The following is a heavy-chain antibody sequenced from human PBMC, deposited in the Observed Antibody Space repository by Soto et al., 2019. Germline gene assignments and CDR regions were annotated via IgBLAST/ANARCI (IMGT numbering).Heavy chain of an antibody. CDR3: TKDTFGGRDS. Sequence: EAQLVESGGGLVQPGGSLRLSCTGSGIDLSIYWMHWVRQAPGKGLVWVSRINPESTTISYADSVKGPFTISRDNAENTLFLHMNRLSAEATGVYYCTKDTFGGRDSWGQGTLVTVSS. V-gene: IGHV3-74*01. J-gene: IGHJ4*02. CDR1: GIDLSIYW. CDR2: INPESTTI. D-gene: IGHD2-15*01.